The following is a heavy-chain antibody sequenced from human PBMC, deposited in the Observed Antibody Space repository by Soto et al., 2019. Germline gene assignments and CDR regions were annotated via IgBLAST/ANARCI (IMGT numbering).Heavy chain of an antibody. V-gene: IGHV4-61*01. CDR1: GGSVSSGSYY. Sequence: PSETLSLTCTVSGGSVSSGSYYWSWIRQPPGKGLERIGYIYYSGSTNYNPSLKSRVTISVDTSKNQFSLKLSSVTAADTAVYYCARGRTARNWFDPWGQGTLVTVSS. CDR2: IYYSGST. CDR3: ARGRTARNWFDP. J-gene: IGHJ5*02. D-gene: IGHD6-6*01.